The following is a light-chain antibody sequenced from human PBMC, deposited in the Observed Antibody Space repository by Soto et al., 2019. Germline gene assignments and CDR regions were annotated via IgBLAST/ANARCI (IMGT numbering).Light chain of an antibody. Sequence: EIVLTQSPATLSLSPGERATLSRRASQSVSSYLAWYQQRPGQVPRLLIYDASGRATGIPARFSGSGSGTDFTLTISSLEPEDFAVYYCQQRSNWPLTFGGGTKVEIK. J-gene: IGKJ4*01. CDR3: QQRSNWPLT. CDR1: QSVSSY. V-gene: IGKV3-11*01. CDR2: DAS.